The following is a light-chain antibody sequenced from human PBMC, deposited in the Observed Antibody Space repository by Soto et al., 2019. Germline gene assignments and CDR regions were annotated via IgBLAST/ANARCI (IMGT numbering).Light chain of an antibody. J-gene: IGLJ3*02. CDR3: TSYTSSSICV. CDR1: SSDVGTYNL. CDR2: EVT. Sequence: QSALTQPPSVSGSPGQSVTISCTGTSSDVGTYNLVSWYQHHPGKAPKLMISEVTKRPSGVSNRFSASKSGNTASLTISGLQAEDEADYYCTSYTSSSICVFGGGTKVTVL. V-gene: IGLV2-23*02.